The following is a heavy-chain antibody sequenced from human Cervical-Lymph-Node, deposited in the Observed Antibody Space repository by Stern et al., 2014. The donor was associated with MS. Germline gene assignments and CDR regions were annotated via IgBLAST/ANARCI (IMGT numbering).Heavy chain of an antibody. V-gene: IGHV4-59*08. CDR3: AGLAPGYTGWFDP. D-gene: IGHD2-2*02. CDR1: GGSVTTLY. J-gene: IGHJ5*02. Sequence: QVQLVESGPGLVKPSETLSLTCTVSGGSVTTLYWSWIRQPPGGGLEWIGYVHYSGIVILNPSRGGRVPFSLDTSIKQFSLKLSSVTATDTAIYYCAGLAPGYTGWFDPWSQGTLVTVSS. CDR2: VHYSGIV.